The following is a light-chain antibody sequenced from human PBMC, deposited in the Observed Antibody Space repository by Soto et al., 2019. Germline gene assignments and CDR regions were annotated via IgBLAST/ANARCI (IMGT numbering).Light chain of an antibody. CDR3: QQYNNWPWT. CDR1: QSVSSN. V-gene: IGKV3-15*01. J-gene: IGKJ1*01. CDR2: GAS. Sequence: EIVMTQSPATLSVSPGERATLSCRASQSVSSNLDWYQQKPGQAPRLLIYGASTRATGIPARFSGSGSGTEITLTISSLQSKDFAVYYCQQYNNWPWTFGQGTKVQIK.